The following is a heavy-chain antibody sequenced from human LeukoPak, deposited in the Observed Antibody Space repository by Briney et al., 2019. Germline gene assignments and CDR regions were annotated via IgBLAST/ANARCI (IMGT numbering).Heavy chain of an antibody. CDR3: ARRRPPYYFDY. CDR2: INPSGGST. V-gene: IGHV1-46*01. D-gene: IGHD6-6*01. J-gene: IGHJ4*02. Sequence: ASVKVSCKASGYTFTSYYMHWVRQAPGQGLEWMGIINPSGGSTSYAQKFQGRVTMTRDMSTSTVYMELSSLRSEDTAVYYCARRRPPYYFDYWGQGTLVTVSS. CDR1: GYTFTSYY.